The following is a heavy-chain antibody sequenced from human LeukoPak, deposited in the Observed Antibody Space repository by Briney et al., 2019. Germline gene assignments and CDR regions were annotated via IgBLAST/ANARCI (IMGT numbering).Heavy chain of an antibody. CDR2: ISYDENE. Sequence: GGSLRLSCAASGFTFSSYGMHWVCQAPGKGLEWVAVISYDENEYYADSVKGRFTISRDNSKNTLYLQMNSLRAEDTAVYYCAKSIVARSRSFQSYYFDYWGQGTLVTVSS. V-gene: IGHV3-30*18. J-gene: IGHJ4*02. CDR3: AKSIVARSRSFQSYYFDY. D-gene: IGHD3-22*01. CDR1: GFTFSSYG.